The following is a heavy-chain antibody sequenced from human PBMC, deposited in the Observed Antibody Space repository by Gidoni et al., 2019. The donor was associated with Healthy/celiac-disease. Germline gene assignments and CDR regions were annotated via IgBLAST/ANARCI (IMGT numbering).Heavy chain of an antibody. CDR3: ARNMITFGGVIGEDDAFDI. D-gene: IGHD3-16*02. Sequence: EVQLVESGGGLVQPGGSLSLSCAASGFTVSSHYLGWGRRAPGKGLGCVSGIDSGGSTYYADTMKGRFTISRDNSKNKLYLQMNSLRAEDTAVYYCARNMITFGGVIGEDDAFDIWGQGTMVTVSS. CDR2: IDSGGST. CDR1: GFTVSSHY. V-gene: IGHV3-66*01. J-gene: IGHJ3*02.